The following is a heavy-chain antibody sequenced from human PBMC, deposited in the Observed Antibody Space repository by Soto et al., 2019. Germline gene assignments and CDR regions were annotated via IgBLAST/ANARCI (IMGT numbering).Heavy chain of an antibody. CDR3: ARSHSSGWEFDH. V-gene: IGHV3-11*01. Sequence: XVSLRLSGGPSGFTFSNYYMSWMRPAPGKGLEWVSYISSTGRTIYYADSVKGRFTVSRDNAQNSLSLKLNSLRVEDTAVYYCARSHSSGWEFDHWGQGTQVIVSS. D-gene: IGHD6-19*01. CDR1: GFTFSNYY. J-gene: IGHJ4*02. CDR2: ISSTGRTI.